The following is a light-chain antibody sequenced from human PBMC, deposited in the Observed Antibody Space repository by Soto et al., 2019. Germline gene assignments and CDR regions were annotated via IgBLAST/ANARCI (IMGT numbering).Light chain of an antibody. J-gene: IGKJ4*02. V-gene: IGKV3-15*01. CDR3: QQYDDWPLT. Sequence: EKVMTHSPATLSVSPGERATLSCRASENVKNRLAWYQQKPGQAPRLLIYDAFTRATGILARFSGSASGTEFTLTISSLQSEDFAVYYCQQYDDWPLTLGGGTKVEIK. CDR2: DAF. CDR1: ENVKNR.